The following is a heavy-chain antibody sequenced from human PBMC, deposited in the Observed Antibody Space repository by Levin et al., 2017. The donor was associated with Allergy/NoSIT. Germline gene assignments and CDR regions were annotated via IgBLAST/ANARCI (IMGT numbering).Heavy chain of an antibody. J-gene: IGHJ6*02. CDR2: ISSSSSYI. V-gene: IGHV3-21*01. CDR3: ARDGGGTVTTLNYGMDV. D-gene: IGHD4-17*01. Sequence: KTGGSRRLSCAASGFTFSSYSMNWVRQAPGKGLEWVSSISSSSSYIYYADSVKGRFTISRDNAKNSLYLQMNSLRAEDTAVYYCARDGGGTVTTLNYGMDVWGQGTTVTVSS. CDR1: GFTFSSYS.